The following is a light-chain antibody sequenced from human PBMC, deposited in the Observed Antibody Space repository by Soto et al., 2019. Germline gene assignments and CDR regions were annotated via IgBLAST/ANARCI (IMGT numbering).Light chain of an antibody. J-gene: IGKJ1*01. CDR1: QSVSNY. CDR2: GTS. V-gene: IGKV3-20*01. CDR3: QQYGSSPWT. Sequence: EIVLTQAPASLCLSLGGRVTLTCRASQSVSNYLAWYQQKPGQAPRLLIYGTSSRATGIPDRFSGSGSGTDFTLTISRLEPEDFAVYFCQQYGSSPWTFGQGTKVDIK.